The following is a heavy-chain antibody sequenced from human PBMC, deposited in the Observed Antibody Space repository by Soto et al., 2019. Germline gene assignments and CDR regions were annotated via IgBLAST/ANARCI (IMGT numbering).Heavy chain of an antibody. CDR3: ASEYCSGGSCYSYYYGMDV. CDR1: GGTFSSYA. Sequence: QVQLVQSGAEVKKPGSSVKVSCKASGGTFSSYAISWVRQAPGQGLEWMGGIIPIFGTANYAQKFQGRVTITADESTSTDYMELSSLRSEDTAVYYCASEYCSGGSCYSYYYGMDVWGQGTTVTVSS. D-gene: IGHD2-15*01. J-gene: IGHJ6*02. CDR2: IIPIFGTA. V-gene: IGHV1-69*12.